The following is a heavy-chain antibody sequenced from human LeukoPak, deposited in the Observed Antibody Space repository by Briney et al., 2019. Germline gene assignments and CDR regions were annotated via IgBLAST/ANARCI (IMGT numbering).Heavy chain of an antibody. V-gene: IGHV3-21*01. CDR3: ARGALGATWVDY. J-gene: IGHJ4*02. D-gene: IGHD1-26*01. Sequence: PGGSLRLSCAASGFTFSSYSMNWVRQAPGKVLEWVSSISSSSSYIYYADSVKGRFAISRDNAKNSLYLQMNSLRAEDTAVYYCARGALGATWVDYWGQGTLVTVSS. CDR2: ISSSSSYI. CDR1: GFTFSSYS.